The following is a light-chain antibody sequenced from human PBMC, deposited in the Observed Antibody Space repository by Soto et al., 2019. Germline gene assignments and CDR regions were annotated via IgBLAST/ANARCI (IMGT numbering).Light chain of an antibody. J-gene: IGKJ5*01. CDR1: QSVSSSY. Sequence: EIVLTQSPGTLSVSPGERATLSCRASQSVSSSYLAWYQKRPGQAPRLLIHDASHRAAGIPARFSGSGFGTDFTLTISSLEPEDAAVYYGQQRSNWPPITFGQGTRLEIK. CDR3: QQRSNWPPIT. V-gene: IGKV3-11*01. CDR2: DAS.